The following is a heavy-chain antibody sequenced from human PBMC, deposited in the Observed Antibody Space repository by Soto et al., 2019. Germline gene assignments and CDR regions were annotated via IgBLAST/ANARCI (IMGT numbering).Heavy chain of an antibody. V-gene: IGHV4-34*01. CDR1: GGSFSGYY. CDR2: INHSGST. Sequence: PSETLSLTCAVYGGSFSGYYWSWIRQPPGKGLEWIGEINHSGSTNYNPSLKSRVTISVDTPKNQFSLKLSSVTAADTAVYYCASLVDDFWSGYSPFPFDIWGQGTMVTVSS. D-gene: IGHD3-3*01. CDR3: ASLVDDFWSGYSPFPFDI. J-gene: IGHJ3*02.